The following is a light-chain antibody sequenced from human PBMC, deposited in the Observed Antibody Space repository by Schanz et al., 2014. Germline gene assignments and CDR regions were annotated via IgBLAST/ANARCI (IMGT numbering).Light chain of an antibody. Sequence: QSALTQPPSASGSPGQSVTISCTGTSSDVGGYNSVSWYQQHPGKAPKLMIYEVSKRPSGVPDRFSGSKSGNTASLTVSGLQAEDEADYYCSSNGGVNIYVFGTGTKLTVL. CDR2: EVS. CDR1: SSDVGGYNS. CDR3: SSNGGVNIYV. V-gene: IGLV2-8*01. J-gene: IGLJ1*01.